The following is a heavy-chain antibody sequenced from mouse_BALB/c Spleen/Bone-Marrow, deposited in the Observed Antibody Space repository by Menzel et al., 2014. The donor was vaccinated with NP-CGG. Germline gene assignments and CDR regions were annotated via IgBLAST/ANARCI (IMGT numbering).Heavy chain of an antibody. Sequence: VQLQQSGPELVKPGASVKMSCKASGYTFTSYVMHWVKQKPGQGLEWIGYINPYNDGTKYNEKFKGMATLTSDRSSSTAYMELSSLTSEDSAAYYCAKGGNYRYDFDYWGQGTTLTVSS. J-gene: IGHJ2*01. CDR3: AKGGNYRYDFDY. D-gene: IGHD2-14*01. CDR1: GYTFTSYV. CDR2: INPYNDGT. V-gene: IGHV1-14*01.